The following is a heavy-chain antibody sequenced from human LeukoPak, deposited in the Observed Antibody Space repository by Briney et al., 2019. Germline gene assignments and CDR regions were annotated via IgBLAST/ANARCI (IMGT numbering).Heavy chain of an antibody. J-gene: IGHJ4*02. V-gene: IGHV4-4*07. Sequence: SETLSLTCAVSSTSVTSHHWAWIRQPAGKGLEWVGRVHFSGSTNYNPSLKSRVAISLDKSKNELSLTLNSVSAADTAVYYCARDDSSRDDSGGYHYWGQGVLVTVSS. D-gene: IGHD3-22*01. CDR1: STSVTSHH. CDR3: ARDDSSRDDSGGYHY. CDR2: VHFSGST.